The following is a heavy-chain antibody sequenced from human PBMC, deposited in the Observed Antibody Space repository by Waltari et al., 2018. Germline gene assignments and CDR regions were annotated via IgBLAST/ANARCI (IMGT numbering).Heavy chain of an antibody. CDR1: GYSISSGYY. CDR2: ISWNSGSI. Sequence: VQLQESGPGLVKPSETLSLTCAVSGYSISSGYYWGWIRQAPGKGLEWVSGISWNSGSIGYADSVKGRFTISRDNAKNSLYLQMNSLRAEDTALYYCAKDITRGSSGYYHFDYWGQGTLVTVSS. J-gene: IGHJ4*02. V-gene: IGHV3-9*01. D-gene: IGHD3-22*01. CDR3: AKDITRGSSGYYHFDY.